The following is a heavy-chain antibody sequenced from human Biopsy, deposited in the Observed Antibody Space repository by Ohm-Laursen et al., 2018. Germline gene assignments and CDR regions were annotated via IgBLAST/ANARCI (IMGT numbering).Heavy chain of an antibody. Sequence: SETLSLTCAVFGFSISSGHYWAWIRQPPGKGLEWIGYFRFEDRTSYNSSLKSRVTISVDTSKNQFSLKVRSVTAADTAVYYCVRGVDYYDPYHYYALDVWGQGTTVTVSS. J-gene: IGHJ6*02. D-gene: IGHD3-22*01. CDR3: VRGVDYYDPYHYYALDV. CDR1: GFSISSGHY. V-gene: IGHV4-61*05. CDR2: FRFEDRT.